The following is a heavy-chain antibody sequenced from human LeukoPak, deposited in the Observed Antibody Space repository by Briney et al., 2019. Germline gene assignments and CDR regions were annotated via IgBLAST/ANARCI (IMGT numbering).Heavy chain of an antibody. CDR3: VRSGILTGYFAF. CDR1: RFTFRNYG. V-gene: IGHV3-48*04. Sequence: GGSLRLSCAASRFTFRNYGMHWVRQAPGKGLEWLSYISSSGSTKNYADSVKGRFTISRDNAKNSLYLQMNSLRVEDTAVYYCVRSGILTGYFAFWGQGTLVTVSS. D-gene: IGHD3-9*01. CDR2: ISSSGSTK. J-gene: IGHJ4*02.